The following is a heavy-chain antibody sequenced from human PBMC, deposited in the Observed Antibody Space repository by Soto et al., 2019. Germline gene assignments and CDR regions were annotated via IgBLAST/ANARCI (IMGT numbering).Heavy chain of an antibody. D-gene: IGHD3-22*01. Sequence: GGSLRLSCAASGFTVSSNYTSWVRQAPGKGLEWVSVIYNGGSTYYADSVKGRFTISRDNSKNTLYLQMNSLRAEDTAVYYCARGDYYDSSGPFSDAFDIWGQGTMVTVSS. CDR1: GFTVSSNY. V-gene: IGHV3-66*01. CDR2: IYNGGST. CDR3: ARGDYYDSSGPFSDAFDI. J-gene: IGHJ3*02.